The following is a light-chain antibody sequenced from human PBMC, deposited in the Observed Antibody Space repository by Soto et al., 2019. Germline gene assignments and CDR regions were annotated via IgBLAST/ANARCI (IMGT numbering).Light chain of an antibody. CDR2: DAS. J-gene: IGKJ4*02. CDR3: QQHSNWPPSLT. CDR1: QSVSSY. Sequence: EIVLTQSPATLSLSPGERATLSCRASQSVSSYLAWYQQKPGQAPRLLIYDASNRATGIPDRFSGSGTGTDFTLTISSLEPADFAVYYCQQHSNWPPSLTFGGGTKVEIK. V-gene: IGKV3-11*01.